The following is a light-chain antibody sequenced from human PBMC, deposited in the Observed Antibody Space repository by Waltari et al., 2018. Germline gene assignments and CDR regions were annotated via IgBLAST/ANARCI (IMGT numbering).Light chain of an antibody. CDR2: GVS. J-gene: IGKJ1*01. CDR1: QSVDGN. Sequence: EIVMTQSPDIVSVSPGERITLSCRASQSVDGNLAWYQQKPGQAPRLLVHGVSIRASGIPARFRGSASGTEFTLTISGLQSEDCAVYHCHQYTNWPWTYGQGTKVEIK. V-gene: IGKV3D-15*01. CDR3: HQYTNWPWT.